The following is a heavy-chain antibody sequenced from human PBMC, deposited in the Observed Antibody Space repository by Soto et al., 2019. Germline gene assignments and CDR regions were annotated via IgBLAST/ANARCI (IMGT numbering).Heavy chain of an antibody. CDR1: GFTFRDYG. D-gene: IGHD6-13*01. J-gene: IGHJ4*02. Sequence: GGSLRLSCAASGFTFRDYGMHWVRQTPAKGLEWVAVIWYDGNKKYYADAVKGRFTISRDNSRSTVYLQMNNLRAEVTAVYYCARDIRISVSWYYIDYWGQGTLVTVSS. CDR3: ARDIRISVSWYYIDY. V-gene: IGHV3-33*01. CDR2: IWYDGNKK.